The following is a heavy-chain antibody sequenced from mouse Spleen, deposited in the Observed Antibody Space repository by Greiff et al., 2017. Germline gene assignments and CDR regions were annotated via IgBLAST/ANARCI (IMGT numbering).Heavy chain of an antibody. D-gene: IGHD2-1*01. Sequence: DVKLVESGGGLVQPGGSRKLSCAASGFTFSSFGMHWVRQAPEKGLEWVAYISSGSSTIYYADTVKGRFTISRDNPKNTLFLQMTSLRSEDTAMYYCAREGNYDAMDYWGQGTSVTVSS. CDR1: GFTFSSFG. V-gene: IGHV5-17*02. J-gene: IGHJ4*01. CDR2: ISSGSSTI. CDR3: AREGNYDAMDY.